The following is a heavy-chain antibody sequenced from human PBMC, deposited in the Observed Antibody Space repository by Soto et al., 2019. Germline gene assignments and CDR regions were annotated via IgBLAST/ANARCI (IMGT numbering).Heavy chain of an antibody. J-gene: IGHJ6*03. Sequence: GGSLRLSCAASGFTFSSYWMHWVRQAPGKGLVWVSRINSDGSSTSYADSVKGRFTISRDNAKNTLYLQMNSLRAEDTAVYYSASDVRAAAGTYYYYYYYMDVGGKGTTVTVPS. CDR2: INSDGSST. CDR1: GFTFSSYW. CDR3: ASDVRAAAGTYYYYYYYMDV. D-gene: IGHD6-13*01. V-gene: IGHV3-74*01.